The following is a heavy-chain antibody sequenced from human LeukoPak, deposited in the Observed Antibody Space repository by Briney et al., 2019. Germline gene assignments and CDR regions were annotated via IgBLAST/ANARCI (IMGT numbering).Heavy chain of an antibody. J-gene: IGHJ4*02. D-gene: IGHD5-24*01. Sequence: PSETLSLTCTVSGGSISSSSYYWGWIRQPPGKGLEWIGSIYYSGSTYYNPSLKSRVTISVDTSKNQFSLKLSSVTAAGTAVYYCAKAEMAMLEPYFDYWGQGILVTVSS. CDR2: IYYSGST. CDR1: GGSISSSSYY. CDR3: AKAEMAMLEPYFDY. V-gene: IGHV4-39*01.